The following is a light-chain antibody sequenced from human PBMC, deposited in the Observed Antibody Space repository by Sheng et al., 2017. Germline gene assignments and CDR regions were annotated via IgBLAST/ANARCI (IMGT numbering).Light chain of an antibody. CDR3: SSYAGSSNLV. CDR2: EVT. CDR1: SSDVGAYNY. V-gene: IGLV2-8*01. J-gene: IGLJ3*02. Sequence: QSALTQPPSASGSPGQSVTIPCTGTSSDVGAYNYVSWYQQHPGKAPKLMIYEVTKRPSGVPDRFSGSKSGNRASLTVSGLQAEDEADYYCSSYAGSSNLVFGGGTKLTVL.